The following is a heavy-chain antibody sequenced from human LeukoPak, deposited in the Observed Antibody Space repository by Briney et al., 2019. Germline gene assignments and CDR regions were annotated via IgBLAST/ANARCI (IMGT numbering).Heavy chain of an antibody. Sequence: GGSLRLSCAASGFIFSSYAMSWVRQAPGKGLEWVSVIYSGGSTKYADSVKARFTISRDNSKNTVYLQMNSLRAEDTAVYYCARATLDNWGQGTLVTVSS. CDR3: ARATLDN. CDR1: GFIFSSYA. V-gene: IGHV3-53*01. CDR2: IYSGGST. J-gene: IGHJ4*02.